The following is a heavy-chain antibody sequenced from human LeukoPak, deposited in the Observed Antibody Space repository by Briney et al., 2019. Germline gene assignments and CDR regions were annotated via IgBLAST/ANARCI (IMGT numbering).Heavy chain of an antibody. CDR1: GFTFSSHR. J-gene: IGHJ4*02. CDR3: ARGERGYSYGTGFDY. V-gene: IGHV3-74*01. D-gene: IGHD5-18*01. Sequence: GGSLRLSCAASGFTFSSHRMHWVRQAPGKGLVWVSHINNDGSSTNYADSVKGRFTISRDNAKNTLYLQMNSLRAEDTAVYYCARGERGYSYGTGFDYWGQGTLVTVSS. CDR2: INNDGSST.